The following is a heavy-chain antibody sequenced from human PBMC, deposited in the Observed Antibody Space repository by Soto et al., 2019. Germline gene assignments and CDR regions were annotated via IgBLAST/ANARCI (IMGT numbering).Heavy chain of an antibody. CDR2: ISYDGSNK. Sequence: QVQLVESGGGVVQPGRSLRLCCAACGFTFSSYGMHWVRQAPGKGLEWVAVISYDGSNKYYADSVKGRFTISRDNSKNTLYLQMNSLRAEDTAVYYCAKVGGSGSYYYYYYYIDVLGKGTTVTVSS. CDR3: AKVGGSGSYYYYYYYIDV. CDR1: GFTFSSYG. J-gene: IGHJ6*03. D-gene: IGHD3-10*01. V-gene: IGHV3-30*18.